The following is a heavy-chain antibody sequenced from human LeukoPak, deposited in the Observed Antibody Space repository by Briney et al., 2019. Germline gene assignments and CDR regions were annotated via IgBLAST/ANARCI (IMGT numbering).Heavy chain of an antibody. D-gene: IGHD2-2*01. V-gene: IGHV3-9*01. CDR3: AKGCSSTSCPDWFDP. CDR2: ISWNSGSI. Sequence: GGSLRLSCAASGFTFSSYAMSWVRQAPGKGLEWVSGISWNSGSIGYADSVKGRFTISRDNAKNSLYLQMNSLRAEDTALYYCAKGCSSTSCPDWFDPWGQGTLVTVSS. J-gene: IGHJ5*02. CDR1: GFTFSSYA.